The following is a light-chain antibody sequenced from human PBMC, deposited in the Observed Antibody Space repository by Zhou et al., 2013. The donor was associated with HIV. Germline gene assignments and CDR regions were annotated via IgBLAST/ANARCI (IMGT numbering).Light chain of an antibody. V-gene: IGKV1-33*01. J-gene: IGKJ5*01. Sequence: DIQMTQSPSSLSASVGDRVTITCRASQSISSYLNWYQQKPGKAPKLLIYDASNLETGVPSRFSGSGSGTDFTLTISSLHPDDIATYYCQHYDGLPRFGPGTRLET. CDR1: QSISSY. CDR3: QHYDGLPR. CDR2: DAS.